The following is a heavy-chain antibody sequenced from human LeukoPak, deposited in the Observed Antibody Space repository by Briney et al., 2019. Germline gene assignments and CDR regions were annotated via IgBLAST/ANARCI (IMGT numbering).Heavy chain of an antibody. CDR1: GFTFDDYG. Sequence: GGPLRLSCAASGFTFDDYGMSWVRQAPGKGLEWVSGINWNGGSTGYADSVKGRFTIARDNAKNSLYLQMNSLRAEDTAVYYCAKEGGASRFDYWGQGTLVTVSS. D-gene: IGHD5-12*01. J-gene: IGHJ4*02. CDR3: AKEGGASRFDY. CDR2: INWNGGST. V-gene: IGHV3-20*04.